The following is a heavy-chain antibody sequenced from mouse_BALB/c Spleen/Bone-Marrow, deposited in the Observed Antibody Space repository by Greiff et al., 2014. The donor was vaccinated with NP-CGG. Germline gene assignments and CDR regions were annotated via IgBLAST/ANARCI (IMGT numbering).Heavy chain of an antibody. D-gene: IGHD2-10*02. Sequence: VKLQESGPGLVAPSQSLSITCTVSGFSLTNYGVHWVRQPPGKGLEWLVVIWSDGNTTYNSALKSRLSISKDNSKSQVFLEMNSLQTDDTAMYYCARNPYGNYAMDYWGQGTSVTVSS. CDR1: GFSLTNYG. CDR3: ARNPYGNYAMDY. V-gene: IGHV2-6*02. CDR2: IWSDGNT. J-gene: IGHJ4*01.